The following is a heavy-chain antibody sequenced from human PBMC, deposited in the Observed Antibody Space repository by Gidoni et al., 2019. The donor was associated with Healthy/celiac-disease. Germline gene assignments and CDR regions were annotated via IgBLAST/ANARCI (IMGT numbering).Heavy chain of an antibody. CDR2: IYYSGST. CDR1: SGSISSYY. V-gene: IGHV4-59*01. CDR3: ARDTWTYYYDSSGPARAFDI. D-gene: IGHD3-22*01. Sequence: QVQLQESGPGLVKPSETLSLTCPVASGSISSYYWSWIRQPPGKGLEWIVYIYYSGSTNYNPSLKSRVTISVDTSKNQVSLKLSSVTAADTAVYYCARDTWTYYYDSSGPARAFDIWGQGTMVTVSS. J-gene: IGHJ3*02.